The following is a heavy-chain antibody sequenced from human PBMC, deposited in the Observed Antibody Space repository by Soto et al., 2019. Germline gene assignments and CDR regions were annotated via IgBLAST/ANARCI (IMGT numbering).Heavy chain of an antibody. CDR1: GFTFSSYS. J-gene: IGHJ5*02. V-gene: IGHV3-21*01. CDR2: TSSSSSYI. D-gene: IGHD2-21*01. Sequence: VGSLRLSCAASGFTFSSYSMNWVRQAPGKGLEWVSSTSSSSSYIYYADPVKGRFTISRDNAKNSLYLQMNSLRAEDTAVYYCARDVTGINWFDPWGQGTLVTVSS. CDR3: ARDVTGINWFDP.